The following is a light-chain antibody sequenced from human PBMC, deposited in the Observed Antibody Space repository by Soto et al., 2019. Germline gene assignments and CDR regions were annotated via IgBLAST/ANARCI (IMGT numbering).Light chain of an antibody. V-gene: IGLV2-14*03. CDR3: SSYTSSSLYV. CDR2: DVS. Sequence: QSALTQPASVSGSPGQSITISCTGTSSDVGGYDYVSWYQHHPGKAPKLMIYDVSNRPSGVSNRFSGSKSGNTASLTISLLQAEEEADYYCSSYTSSSLYVFGTVTKVTVL. CDR1: SSDVGGYDY. J-gene: IGLJ1*01.